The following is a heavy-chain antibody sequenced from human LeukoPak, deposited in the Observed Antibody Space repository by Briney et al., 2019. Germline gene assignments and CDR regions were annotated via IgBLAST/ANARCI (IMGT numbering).Heavy chain of an antibody. D-gene: IGHD1-1*01. J-gene: IGHJ4*02. CDR3: AKGELPAFDY. CDR2: ISGSGGST. V-gene: IGHV3-23*01. CDR1: GFTFSSYA. Sequence: GGSLRLSCAAYGFTFSSYAMSWVRQAPGKGLEWVSAISGSGGSTYYAGSVKGRFTISRDNSKNTLYLQMNSLRAEDTAVYYCAKGELPAFDYWGQGTLVTVSS.